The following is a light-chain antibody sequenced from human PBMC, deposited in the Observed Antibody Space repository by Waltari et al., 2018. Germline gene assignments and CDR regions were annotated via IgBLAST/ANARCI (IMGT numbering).Light chain of an antibody. J-gene: IGKJ1*01. CDR1: ERIGKY. CDR2: HAS. V-gene: IGKV3-20*01. Sequence: EIVLTQSPGTLSLSPGERATLSFRASERIGKYLAWYQQRPGQAPRLVMFHASNRATGIPDSLSGSGSGTDFSLTISRLEPEDFAVYYCQKYNRLPATFGQGTKVEI. CDR3: QKYNRLPAT.